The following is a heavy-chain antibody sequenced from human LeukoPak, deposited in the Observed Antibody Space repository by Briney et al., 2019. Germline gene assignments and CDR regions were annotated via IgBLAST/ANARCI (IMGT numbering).Heavy chain of an antibody. CDR3: ARRIQGMAPYYLDC. D-gene: IGHD5-24*01. J-gene: IGHJ4*02. Sequence: GGSLRLSCTASGFTFSSYWMHWVRQAPGKGLVWVSRINSDGGSTSYADSVKGRFTISRDNAKNTLYLQMNSLRAEDTAVYYCARRIQGMAPYYLDCWGQGTLVTVSS. CDR1: GFTFSSYW. V-gene: IGHV3-74*01. CDR2: INSDGGST.